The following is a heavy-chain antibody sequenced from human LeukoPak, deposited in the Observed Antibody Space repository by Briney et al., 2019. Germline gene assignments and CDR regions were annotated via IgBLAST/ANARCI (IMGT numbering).Heavy chain of an antibody. V-gene: IGHV4-59*12. J-gene: IGHJ4*02. D-gene: IGHD5-18*01. CDR3: ARGYSYGYLDY. CDR2: ISYSGST. Sequence: PSETLSLTCTVSDGSISSYYWTWIRQPPGKGLEWIGYISYSGSTYYNPSLKSRVTISVDTSKNQFSLKLSSVTAADTAVYYCARGYSYGYLDYWGQGTLVTVSS. CDR1: DGSISSYY.